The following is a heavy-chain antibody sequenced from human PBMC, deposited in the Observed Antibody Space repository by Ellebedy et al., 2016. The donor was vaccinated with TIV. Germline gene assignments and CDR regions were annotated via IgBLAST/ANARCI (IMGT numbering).Heavy chain of an antibody. D-gene: IGHD3-3*01. CDR2: AHQSGYT. J-gene: IGHJ4*02. CDR1: GGSIKNYY. Sequence: SETLSLXXTVSGGSIKNYYWSWIRQPPGKGLEWIGEAHQSGYTSYNPSLKSRVTISVDTSKNHFSLNLNSLTAADTAVYYCAGGFHDSWEVLKDWGQGTLVTVSS. V-gene: IGHV4-34*01. CDR3: AGGFHDSWEVLKD.